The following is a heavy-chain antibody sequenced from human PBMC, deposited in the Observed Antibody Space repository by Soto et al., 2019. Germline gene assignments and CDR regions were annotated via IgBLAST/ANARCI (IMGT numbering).Heavy chain of an antibody. D-gene: IGHD3-22*01. J-gene: IGHJ4*02. Sequence: QVQLVQSGAEVKKPGSSVKVSCQASGGAFSTYAISWVRQAPGQGVEWMGGLIPIFGTANYAQKFQGRVTITEDESTTTFYMNRRSLRSEDTAVYYSARSLYSSGYYTYWGQGTLVTVSS. CDR1: GGAFSTYA. CDR2: LIPIFGTA. V-gene: IGHV1-69*01. CDR3: ARSLYSSGYYTY.